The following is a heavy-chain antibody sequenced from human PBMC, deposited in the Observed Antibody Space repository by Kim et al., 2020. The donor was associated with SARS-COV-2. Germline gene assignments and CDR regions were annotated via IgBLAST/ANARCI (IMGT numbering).Heavy chain of an antibody. Sequence: GGSLRLSCAASGFTFSSYWMSWVRQAPGKGLEWVANIKQDGSEKYYVDSVKGRFTISRDNAKNSLYLQMNSLRAEDTAVYYCARGDSSYGSAGFFYWGQGTLVTVSS. D-gene: IGHD3-10*01. J-gene: IGHJ4*02. CDR3: ARGDSSYGSAGFFY. CDR1: GFTFSSYW. V-gene: IGHV3-7*03. CDR2: IKQDGSEK.